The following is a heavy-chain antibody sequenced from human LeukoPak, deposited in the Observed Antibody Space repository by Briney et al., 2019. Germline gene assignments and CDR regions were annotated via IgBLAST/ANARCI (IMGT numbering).Heavy chain of an antibody. J-gene: IGHJ4*02. V-gene: IGHV3-23*01. CDR2: ISGRDGST. CDR3: AKTSNSNYGPFDY. Sequence: GGSLRLSCSVSGLTFYTYAMSWVRQAPGKGLEWVSAISGRDGSTYYADSVKGRFTISRDNSKNTLYLQMNSLRAEDTAVYYCAKTSNSNYGPFDYWGQGTLVTVSS. CDR1: GLTFYTYA. D-gene: IGHD4-11*01.